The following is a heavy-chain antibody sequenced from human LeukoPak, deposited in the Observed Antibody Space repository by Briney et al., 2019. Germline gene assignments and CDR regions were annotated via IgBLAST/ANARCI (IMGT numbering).Heavy chain of an antibody. CDR2: ISGSGGST. Sequence: GGSLRLSCAASGLTFSSYAMSWVRQAPGKGLEWVSAISGSGGSTYYADSVKGRFTISRDNSKNTVYLQVNSLSAEDTAVYYCARRSASGTFYFDYWGQGTLVTVSS. V-gene: IGHV3-23*01. D-gene: IGHD3-10*01. J-gene: IGHJ4*02. CDR1: GLTFSSYA. CDR3: ARRSASGTFYFDY.